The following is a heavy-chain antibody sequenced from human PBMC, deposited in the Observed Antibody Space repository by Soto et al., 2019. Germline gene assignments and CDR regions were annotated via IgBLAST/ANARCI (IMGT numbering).Heavy chain of an antibody. V-gene: IGHV1-69*15. CDR3: AKDGGKDGYFGNWFDP. J-gene: IGHJ5*02. D-gene: IGHD5-12*01. CDR2: IIPIFGSA. CDR1: GGTFSNYA. Sequence: QVQLVQSGAEVKKPGSSVKVSCKASGGTFSNYAITWVRQAPGQGLEWLGRIIPIFGSANYAQKFQGRVTLTAXXXTXXAYRELSSLRSDDTAVYYCAKDGGKDGYFGNWFDPWGQGTLVTVSS.